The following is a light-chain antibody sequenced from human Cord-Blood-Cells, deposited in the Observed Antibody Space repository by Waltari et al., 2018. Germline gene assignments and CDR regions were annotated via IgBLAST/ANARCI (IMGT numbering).Light chain of an antibody. Sequence: DIQMTQSPSTLSASVGDRVTITCRASQSISSWLAWYQQKPGKAPKLLIYDASSLKSGVPSRFRGSGFGTEFTLTVSFLQPDDFATYYCQQYNSYSPWTFGQGTKVEIK. CDR3: QQYNSYSPWT. J-gene: IGKJ1*01. CDR2: DAS. CDR1: QSISSW. V-gene: IGKV1-5*01.